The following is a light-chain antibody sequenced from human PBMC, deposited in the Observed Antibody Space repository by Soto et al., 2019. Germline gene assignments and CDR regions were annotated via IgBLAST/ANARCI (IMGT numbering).Light chain of an antibody. CDR3: TSYTRSKTVI. Sequence: QSVLTQPASVSGSPGQSITISCSGTSSDVGAHDFVSWYQHHPDKAPKVIIFEVTKRPSGVSSRFSGSKTGNTASLTISGLPAEDEADYYCTSYTRSKTVIFGGGTKLTVL. J-gene: IGLJ2*01. V-gene: IGLV2-14*01. CDR2: EVT. CDR1: SSDVGAHDF.